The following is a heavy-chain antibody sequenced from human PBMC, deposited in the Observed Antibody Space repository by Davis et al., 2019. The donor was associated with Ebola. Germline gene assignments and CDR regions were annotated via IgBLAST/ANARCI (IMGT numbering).Heavy chain of an antibody. CDR3: VKDSLRYSGAYGGWLDP. CDR1: GYTFTSYY. D-gene: IGHD5-12*01. V-gene: IGHV1-18*04. Sequence: ASVKVSCKASGYTFTSYYMHWVRQAPGQGLEWMGWISAYNGNTNYAQKLQGRVTMTTDTSTSTAYMELRSLRSDDTALYYCVKDSLRYSGAYGGWLDPWGQGTLVTVSS. J-gene: IGHJ5*02. CDR2: ISAYNGNT.